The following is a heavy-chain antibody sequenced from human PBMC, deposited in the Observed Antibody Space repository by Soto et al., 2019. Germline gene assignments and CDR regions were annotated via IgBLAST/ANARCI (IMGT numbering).Heavy chain of an antibody. J-gene: IGHJ6*02. CDR1: GFTFSSYS. D-gene: IGHD4-17*01. Sequence: GGSLRLSCAASGFTFSSYSMNWVRQAPGKGLEWVSSISSSSSYIYYADSVKGRFTISRDNSKNSLYLQMNSLRAEDTAVYYCARDPPDYLGYYYYGMDVWGQGTTVTSP. V-gene: IGHV3-21*01. CDR3: ARDPPDYLGYYYYGMDV. CDR2: ISSSSSYI.